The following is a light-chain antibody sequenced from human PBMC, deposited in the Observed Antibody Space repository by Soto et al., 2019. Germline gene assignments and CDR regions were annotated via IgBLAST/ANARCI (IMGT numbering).Light chain of an antibody. CDR2: AAS. CDR3: QQSYSTPLT. CDR1: QSISSF. Sequence: DIQMTQSPSSLSASVGARVTISCRARQSISSFLNWYQQKPGKAPKLLIYAASSLQSGVPSRFSGSGSGTEFTLTISSLQPEDFATYYCQQSYSTPLTFGGGTRVEIK. J-gene: IGKJ4*01. V-gene: IGKV1-39*01.